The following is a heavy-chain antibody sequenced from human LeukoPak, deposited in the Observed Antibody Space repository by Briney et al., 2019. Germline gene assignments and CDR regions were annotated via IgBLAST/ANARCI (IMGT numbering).Heavy chain of an antibody. CDR2: IYYSGST. J-gene: IGHJ4*02. CDR1: GGSISSYY. CDR3: ASQGVEMATTLFDY. V-gene: IGHV4-39*01. Sequence: SETLSPTCTVSGGSISSYYWGWIRQPPGKGLEWIGSIYYSGSTYYNPSLKSRVTISVDTSKNQFSLKLSSVTAADTAVYYCASQGVEMATTLFDYWGQGTLVTVSS. D-gene: IGHD5-24*01.